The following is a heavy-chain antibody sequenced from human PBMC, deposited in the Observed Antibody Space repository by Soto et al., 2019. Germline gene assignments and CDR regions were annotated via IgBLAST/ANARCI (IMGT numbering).Heavy chain of an antibody. CDR2: VTGGGHTT. V-gene: IGHV3-23*01. CDR3: ASSSGDLDVYGMDI. CDR1: GFTFSRYA. J-gene: IGHJ6*02. Sequence: EAQLLESGGGLVQPGGSPRLSCAASGFTFSRYAMSWVRQAPGKGLEWVSTVTGGGHTTYNADSVNGRFTISRDNSKNTLYLQMNNLRAEDTAIYYCASSSGDLDVYGMDIWGPGTTVTVSS. D-gene: IGHD3-10*01.